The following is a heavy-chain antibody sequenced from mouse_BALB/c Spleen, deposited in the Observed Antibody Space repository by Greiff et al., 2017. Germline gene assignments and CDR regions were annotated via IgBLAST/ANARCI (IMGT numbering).Heavy chain of an antibody. J-gene: IGHJ3*01. Sequence: VQGVESGPGLVAPSQSLSITCTVSGFSLTSYGVHWVRQPPGKGLEWLGVIWAGGSTNYNSALMSRLSISKDNSKSQVFLKMNSLQTDDTAMYYCARADYGSRWFAYWGQGTLVTVSA. CDR1: GFSLTSYG. V-gene: IGHV2-9*02. CDR2: IWAGGST. CDR3: ARADYGSRWFAY. D-gene: IGHD1-1*01.